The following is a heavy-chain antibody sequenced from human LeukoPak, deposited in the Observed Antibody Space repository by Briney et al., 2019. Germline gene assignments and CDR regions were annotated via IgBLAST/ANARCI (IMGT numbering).Heavy chain of an antibody. J-gene: IGHJ4*02. V-gene: IGHV3-30*18. CDR1: GFTFSSYG. CDR2: ISYDGSNK. Sequence: PGGSLRLSCAASGFTFSSYGMHWVRQAPGKGLEWVAVISYDGSNKYYADSVKGRFTISRDNSKNTLYLQMNSLRAEDTAVYYCAKDYDFWSSGYFDYWGQGTLVTVSS. CDR3: AKDYDFWSSGYFDY. D-gene: IGHD3-3*01.